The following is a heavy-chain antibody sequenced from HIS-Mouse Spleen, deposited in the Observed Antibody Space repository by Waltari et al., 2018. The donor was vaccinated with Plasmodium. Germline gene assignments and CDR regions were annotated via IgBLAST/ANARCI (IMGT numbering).Heavy chain of an antibody. Sequence: EVQLVESGGGLVQPGGSLRLSCAASGFTFSSYWMSWFRQAPGKGLEGVTNIKQDGSEKYYVDSVKGRFTISRDNAKNSLYLQMNSLRAEDTAVYYCASSWYWYFDLWGRGTLVTVSS. D-gene: IGHD6-13*01. V-gene: IGHV3-7*01. CDR3: ASSWYWYFDL. CDR2: IKQDGSEK. CDR1: GFTFSSYW. J-gene: IGHJ2*01.